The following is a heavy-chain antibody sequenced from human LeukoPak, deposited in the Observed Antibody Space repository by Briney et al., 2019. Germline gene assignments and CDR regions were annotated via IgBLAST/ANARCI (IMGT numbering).Heavy chain of an antibody. CDR2: IYYSGST. CDR3: ARELRWGNSIDY. D-gene: IGHD4-23*01. Sequence: SETLSLTCTVSGGSISSYYWSWIRQPPGKGLEWIGYIYYSGSTNYNPSLKSRVTISIDTSKNQFSLKLSSVTAADTAVYYCARELRWGNSIDYWGQGTLVTVSS. V-gene: IGHV4-59*01. J-gene: IGHJ4*02. CDR1: GGSISSYY.